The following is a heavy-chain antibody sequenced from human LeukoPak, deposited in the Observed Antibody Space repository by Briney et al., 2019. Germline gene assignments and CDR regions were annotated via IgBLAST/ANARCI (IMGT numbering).Heavy chain of an antibody. CDR3: ASWDDYVWGSYRYTKFDY. Sequence: PGGSLRLSCAASGFTFSSCAMHWVRQAPGKGLEWVAVISYDGSNKYYADSVKGRFTISRDNSENTLYLQMNSLRAEDTAVYYCASWDDYVWGSYRYTKFDYWGQGTLVTVSS. V-gene: IGHV3-30-3*01. D-gene: IGHD3-16*02. CDR2: ISYDGSNK. J-gene: IGHJ4*02. CDR1: GFTFSSCA.